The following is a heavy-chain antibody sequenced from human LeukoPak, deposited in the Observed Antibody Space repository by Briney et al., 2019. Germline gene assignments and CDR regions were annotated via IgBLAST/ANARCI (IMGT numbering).Heavy chain of an antibody. D-gene: IGHD3-3*02. Sequence: SETLSLTCTVSGGSISCSSYYWGWIRQPPGKGLEWIGSIYYSGSTYYNPSLKSRVTISVDTSKNQFSLKLSSVTATDTAVYYCADSISWGSYAFDIWGQGTMVTVSS. CDR3: ADSISWGSYAFDI. CDR1: GGSISCSSYY. V-gene: IGHV4-39*01. J-gene: IGHJ3*02. CDR2: IYYSGST.